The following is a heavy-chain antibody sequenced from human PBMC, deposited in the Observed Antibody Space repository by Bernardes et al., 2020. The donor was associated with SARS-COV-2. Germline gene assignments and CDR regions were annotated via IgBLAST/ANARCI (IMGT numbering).Heavy chain of an antibody. Sequence: GGSLRLSCATSGFTFSSYAMSWVRQPPGKGLEWVSAISGSDNTYHADSVKGRFTISRDNSKNTLYLQMNSLRAEDTAVYYCAKVGGYDFWSGELVYWGQGALVTVSS. D-gene: IGHD3-3*01. CDR2: ISGSDNT. CDR1: GFTFSSYA. V-gene: IGHV3-23*01. CDR3: AKVGGYDFWSGELVY. J-gene: IGHJ4*02.